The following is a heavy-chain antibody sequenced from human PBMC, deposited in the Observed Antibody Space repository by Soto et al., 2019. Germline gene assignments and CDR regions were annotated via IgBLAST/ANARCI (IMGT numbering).Heavy chain of an antibody. CDR3: TYIPGYCSGGSCYSER. CDR2: IRSKANSYAT. J-gene: IGHJ4*02. CDR1: GFTFSGSA. D-gene: IGHD2-15*01. V-gene: IGHV3-73*01. Sequence: TGGSLRLSCAASGFTFSGSAMHWVRQASGKGLEWVGRIRSKANSYATAYAASVKGRFTISRDDSKNTAYLQMNSLKTEDTAVYYCTYIPGYCSGGSCYSERWGQGTLVTVSS.